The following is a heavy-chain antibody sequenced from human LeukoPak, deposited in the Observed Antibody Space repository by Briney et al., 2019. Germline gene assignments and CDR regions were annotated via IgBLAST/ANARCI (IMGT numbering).Heavy chain of an antibody. D-gene: IGHD3-22*01. CDR3: AREIRGYCVDY. V-gene: IGHV3-48*02. Sequence: PGRSLRLSCTASGFTFCDYAMSWVRQAPGKGLEWISYISSNSGNIYYADSVQGRFTISRDNAKNSLYLQMNSLRDEDTAVYYCAREIRGYCVDYWGQGTLVTVSS. CDR1: GFTFCDYA. J-gene: IGHJ4*02. CDR2: ISSNSGNI.